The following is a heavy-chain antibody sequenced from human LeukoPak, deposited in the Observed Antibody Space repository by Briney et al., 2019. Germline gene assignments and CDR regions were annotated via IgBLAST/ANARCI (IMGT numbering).Heavy chain of an antibody. CDR1: GGSISSYY. D-gene: IGHD6-13*01. J-gene: IGHJ6*03. CDR2: IYYSGST. CDR3: ARGVRVAAGYYYYYYMDV. V-gene: IGHV4-59*01. Sequence: PSETLSLTCTLSGGSISSYYWSWIRQPPGKGLEWIGYIYYSGSTNYNPSLKSRVTISVDTSKNQFSLKLSSVTAADTAVYYCARGVRVAAGYYYYYYMDVWGKGTTVTISS.